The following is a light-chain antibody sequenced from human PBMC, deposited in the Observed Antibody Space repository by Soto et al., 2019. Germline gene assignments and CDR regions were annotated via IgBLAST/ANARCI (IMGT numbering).Light chain of an antibody. CDR3: QQYDIWPPMNT. J-gene: IGKJ2*01. Sequence: EIVMTQSPATLSVSPGERATLSRRASQSVSRNLAWYQQKPGQAPRLLIYGASTRATGISARFSGSGSGTEFPLTISSLQSEDSAVYYCQQYDIWPPMNTFGQGTKLEIK. V-gene: IGKV3-15*01. CDR2: GAS. CDR1: QSVSRN.